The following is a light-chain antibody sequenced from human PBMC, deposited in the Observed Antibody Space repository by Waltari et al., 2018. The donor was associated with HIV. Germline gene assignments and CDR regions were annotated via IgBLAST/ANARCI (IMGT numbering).Light chain of an antibody. CDR1: SSDVGSYSF. V-gene: IGLV2-23*01. CDR3: WSYAGSSTII. CDR2: EDN. J-gene: IGLJ2*01. Sequence: QSALTQPASVSGSPGQSITLSCTGTSSDVGSYSFVSWYQLHPGKAPKLIIYEDNKRPSGVSDLFSGSKSGYTASRTISGLQAEDEADYCCWSYAGSSTIIFGGGTKLTVL.